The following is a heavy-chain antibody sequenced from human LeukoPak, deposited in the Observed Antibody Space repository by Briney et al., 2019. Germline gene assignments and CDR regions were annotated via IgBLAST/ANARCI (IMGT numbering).Heavy chain of an antibody. Sequence: PGGSLRLSCAASGFTFSSYWMSWVRQAPGKGLEWVANIKQDGSEKYYVDSVKGRFIISRDNAKNMLYLQMNSLRPEDTAVYYCADSYYDFWTGSYYWGQGALVIVSS. CDR1: GFTFSSYW. D-gene: IGHD3-3*01. CDR3: ADSYYDFWTGSYY. V-gene: IGHV3-7*01. CDR2: IKQDGSEK. J-gene: IGHJ4*02.